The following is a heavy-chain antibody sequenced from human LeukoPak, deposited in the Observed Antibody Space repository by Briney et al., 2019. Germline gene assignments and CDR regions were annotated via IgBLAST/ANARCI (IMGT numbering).Heavy chain of an antibody. Sequence: GGSLRLSCAASGFTVSSNYMSWVRQAPGKGLEWVSVIYSGGSTYYADSVKGRFIISRDNSKNTLYLQMNSLRAEDTAVYYCARLSGSYYYFDYWGQGTLVTVSS. J-gene: IGHJ4*02. CDR3: ARLSGSYYYFDY. CDR1: GFTVSSNY. D-gene: IGHD1-26*01. CDR2: IYSGGST. V-gene: IGHV3-53*01.